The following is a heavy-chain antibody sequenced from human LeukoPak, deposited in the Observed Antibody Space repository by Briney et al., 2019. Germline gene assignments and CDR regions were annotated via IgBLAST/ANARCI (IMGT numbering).Heavy chain of an antibody. CDR1: GFTFSSYW. V-gene: IGHV3-74*01. J-gene: IGHJ6*03. D-gene: IGHD3-10*01. CDR3: ARVRVRGVIKNYYYMDV. Sequence: GGSLRLSCAASGFTFSSYWMHWVRQAPGKGLVWVSRINSDGSSTSYADSVKGRFTISRDNAKNTLYLQMNSLRAEDTAVYYCARVRVRGVIKNYYYMDVWGEGTTVTVSS. CDR2: INSDGSST.